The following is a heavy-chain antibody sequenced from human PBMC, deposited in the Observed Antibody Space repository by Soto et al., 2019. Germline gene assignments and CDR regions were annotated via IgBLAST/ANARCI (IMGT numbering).Heavy chain of an antibody. CDR1: GGSITSSY. CDR3: ARDRSDDLNSYDAFDI. CDR2: IYDTGISGYTPST. J-gene: IGHJ3*02. D-gene: IGHD1-1*01. V-gene: IGHV4-59*01. Sequence: SETLSLTCTVSGGSITSSYWSWIRRPPGKGLEWIAYIYDTGISGYTPSTSYNPSLKSRVTMSVDTSKSQFSLKLTSVTAADTAVYYCARDRSDDLNSYDAFDIWGQGTMVTVSS.